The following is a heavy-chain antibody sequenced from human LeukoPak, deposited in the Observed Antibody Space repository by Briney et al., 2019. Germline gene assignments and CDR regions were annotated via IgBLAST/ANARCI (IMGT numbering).Heavy chain of an antibody. D-gene: IGHD3-22*01. CDR3: ARDYDSMGGGEDFDY. Sequence: PWASVKVSCKASGYTFTSYYMHWVRQAPGQGLEWMGIINPSGGSTSYAQKFQGRVTMTRDTSTSTVYMELSSLRSEDTAVYYCARDYDSMGGGEDFDYWGQGTLVTVSS. V-gene: IGHV1-46*01. CDR2: INPSGGST. CDR1: GYTFTSYY. J-gene: IGHJ4*02.